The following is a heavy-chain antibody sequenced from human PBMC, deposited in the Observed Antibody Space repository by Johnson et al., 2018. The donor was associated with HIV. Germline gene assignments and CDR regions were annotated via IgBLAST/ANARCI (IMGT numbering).Heavy chain of an antibody. CDR2: INWNSGRI. J-gene: IGHJ3*02. V-gene: IGHV3-9*01. Sequence: VQLVESGGGLVQPGRSLRLSCAASGFTFDDYAMHWVRQAPGKGLEWVSGINWNSGRIGYADSVKGRFTISRDNAKNSLYLQINSLRPEDTAVYFCARVGVSGYDLAAFDIWGQGTMVTVSA. CDR3: ARVGVSGYDLAAFDI. D-gene: IGHD5-12*01. CDR1: GFTFDDYA.